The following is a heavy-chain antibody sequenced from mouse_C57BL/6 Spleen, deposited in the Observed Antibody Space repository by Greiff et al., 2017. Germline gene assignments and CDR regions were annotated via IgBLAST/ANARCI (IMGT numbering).Heavy chain of an antibody. J-gene: IGHJ3*01. Sequence: EVQLQQSVAELVRPGASVKLSCTASGFNIKNTYMHCVKQRPEQGLEWIGRIDPANGNTKYAPKFQGKATITADTSSNTAYLQLSSLTSEDTAIYYCARSGSNYVPFAYWGQGTLVTVSA. CDR1: GFNIKNTY. D-gene: IGHD2-5*01. CDR3: ARSGSNYVPFAY. V-gene: IGHV14-3*01. CDR2: IDPANGNT.